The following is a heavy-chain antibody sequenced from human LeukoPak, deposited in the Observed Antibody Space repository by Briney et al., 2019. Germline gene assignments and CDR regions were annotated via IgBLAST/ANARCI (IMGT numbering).Heavy chain of an antibody. V-gene: IGHV4-38-2*02. CDR2: IYHSGST. J-gene: IGHJ4*02. Sequence: SETLSLTCTVSGHSIINSYYWGWIRQPPGKGLEWIGSIYHSGSTYYNPSLKSRVTISVDTSKNQFSLKLNSVTAADTAVYYCARAWESIAGYYFDYWGQGTLVTVSS. CDR1: GHSIINSYY. D-gene: IGHD1-26*01. CDR3: ARAWESIAGYYFDY.